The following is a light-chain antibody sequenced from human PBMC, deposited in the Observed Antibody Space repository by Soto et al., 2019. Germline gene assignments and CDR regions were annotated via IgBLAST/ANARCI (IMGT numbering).Light chain of an antibody. CDR2: GAS. CDR1: QSVSSN. V-gene: IGKV3-15*01. J-gene: IGKJ1*01. Sequence: EIVMTQSPATLSVSPGERATLSCGASQSVSSNLAWYQQKPGQAPRLLIYGASTRATGIPARFSGSGSGTEFTLTISSLQSEDFAVYYCQQYNNWPLKTFGQGTKVDIK. CDR3: QQYNNWPLKT.